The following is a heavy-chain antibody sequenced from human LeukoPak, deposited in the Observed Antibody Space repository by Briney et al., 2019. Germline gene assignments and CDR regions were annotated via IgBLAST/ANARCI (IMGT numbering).Heavy chain of an antibody. V-gene: IGHV4-34*01. CDR1: GGSFSGYY. CDR2: INHSGST. Sequence: SETLSLTCAVYGGSFSGYYWSWIRQPPGKGLEWIGEINHSGSTNYNPSLKSRVTISVDTSKNQFSLKLSSVTAADTAVCYCARGRSWTTRNFDYWGQGTLVTVSS. D-gene: IGHD1-1*01. CDR3: ARGRSWTTRNFDY. J-gene: IGHJ4*02.